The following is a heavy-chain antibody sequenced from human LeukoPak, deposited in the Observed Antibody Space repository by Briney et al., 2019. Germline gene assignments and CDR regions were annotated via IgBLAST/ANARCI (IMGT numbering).Heavy chain of an antibody. Sequence: GGSLRLSCAASGFTFTTYNMNWVRQAPGKGLEWVSSISSSISSYIYYADSVKGRFTISRDNAKNSLYLQMNSLRAEDTAVYYCAELGITMIGGVWGKGTTVTISS. V-gene: IGHV3-21*01. D-gene: IGHD3-10*02. CDR3: AELGITMIGGV. J-gene: IGHJ6*04. CDR1: GFTFTTYN. CDR2: ISSSISSYI.